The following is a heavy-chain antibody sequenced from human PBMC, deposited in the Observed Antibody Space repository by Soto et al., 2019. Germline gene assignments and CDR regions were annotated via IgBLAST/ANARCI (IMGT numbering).Heavy chain of an antibody. CDR3: ARDNSRPFGTRAASWWFDP. CDR1: GFTFSDYW. J-gene: IGHJ5*02. V-gene: IGHV1-46*01. CDR2: IDPNGGSR. Sequence: ASVKVSCKASGFTFSDYWMHWVRQAPGQGLEWMGIIDPNGGSRNYAQKFQGRVTITRDTSTSTLYMDLSSLRHEDTAVYYCARDNSRPFGTRAASWWFDPWGQGTPVTVSS. D-gene: IGHD2-15*01.